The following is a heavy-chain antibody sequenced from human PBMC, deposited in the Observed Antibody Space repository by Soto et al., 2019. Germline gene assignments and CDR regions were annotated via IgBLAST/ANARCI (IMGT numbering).Heavy chain of an antibody. CDR2: IYYSGST. V-gene: IGHV4-39*01. D-gene: IGHD6-6*01. Sequence: QLQLQESGPGLVKPSETLSLTCTVSGGSISSSSYYWGWIRQPPGKGLEWIGSIYYSGSTYYNPSLKSRVTISVDTSKNQFSLKLSSVTAADTAVYYCASIAARSSGYYYYYYYMDVWGKGTTVTVSS. CDR3: ASIAARSSGYYYYYYYMDV. J-gene: IGHJ6*03. CDR1: GGSISSSSYY.